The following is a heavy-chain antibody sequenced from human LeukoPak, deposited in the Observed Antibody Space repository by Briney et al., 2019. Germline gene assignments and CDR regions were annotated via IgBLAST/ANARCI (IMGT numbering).Heavy chain of an antibody. J-gene: IGHJ4*02. D-gene: IGHD6-19*01. CDR2: IHYSGST. CDR3: ARMIAVATPDY. V-gene: IGHV4-59*08. Sequence: SETLSLTCTVSGGSISSYYWSWIRQPPGKGLEWIGYIHYSGSTNYNPSLKSRVTISVDTSKNQFSLKLSSVTAADTAVYYCARMIAVATPDYWGQGTLVTVSS. CDR1: GGSISSYY.